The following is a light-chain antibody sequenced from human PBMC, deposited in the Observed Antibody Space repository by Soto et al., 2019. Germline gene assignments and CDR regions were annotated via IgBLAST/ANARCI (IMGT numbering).Light chain of an antibody. CDR2: GAS. CDR3: QQYNNWPPLT. Sequence: EIVMTQSPATLSVSPGERATLSCRASQSVSSNLAWYQQKPGQAPRLLISGASTRATGIPARFSGSGSGTEFTLTISSLQSEDFAVYYCQQYNNWPPLTFGGGTQVEIK. CDR1: QSVSSN. V-gene: IGKV3-15*01. J-gene: IGKJ4*01.